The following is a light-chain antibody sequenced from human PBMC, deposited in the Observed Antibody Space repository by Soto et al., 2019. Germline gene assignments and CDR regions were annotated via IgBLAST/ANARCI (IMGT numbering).Light chain of an antibody. J-gene: IGLJ2*01. CDR3: SSYTTSATLGVV. CDR2: DVT. Sequence: QSALTQPASVSGSPGQSITISCTGTSSDIGGYDYVSWYQQHPGPAPKLMIYDVTNRPSGVSSRFSGSKSGNTASLTISGLQAEEEADYCCSSYTTSATLGVVFGGGTKLTVL. CDR1: SSDIGGYDY. V-gene: IGLV2-14*03.